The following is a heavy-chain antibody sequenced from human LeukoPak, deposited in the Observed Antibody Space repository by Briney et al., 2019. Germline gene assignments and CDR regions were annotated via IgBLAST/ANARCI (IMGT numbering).Heavy chain of an antibody. CDR3: ARVRQQLVQYPFDP. CDR1: GFSFNTYS. D-gene: IGHD6-13*01. CDR2: IYYSGST. J-gene: IGHJ5*02. Sequence: PGGSLRLSCTTSGFSFNTYSMSWIRQPPGKGLEWIGSIYYSGSTYYNPSLKSRVTISVDTSKNQFSLKLSSMTAADTAVYYCARVRQQLVQYPFDPWGQGTLVTVSS. V-gene: IGHV4-39*07.